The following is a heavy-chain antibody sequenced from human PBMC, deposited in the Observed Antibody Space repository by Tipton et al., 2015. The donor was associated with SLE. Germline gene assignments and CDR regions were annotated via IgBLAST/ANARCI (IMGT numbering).Heavy chain of an antibody. CDR3: ARVSSGTNYAIES. V-gene: IGHV4-61*09. CDR2: IYTTGST. Sequence: TLSLTCPVSVGPLTSGRYYWSWIRQPAGKGLEWIGHIYTTGSTNYSPPRKSRVPISFDTSETQFSLKLASVTIADTAVYYCARVSSGTNYAIESWGQGTLVTVSS. J-gene: IGHJ4*02. CDR1: VGPLTSGRYY. D-gene: IGHD4/OR15-4a*01.